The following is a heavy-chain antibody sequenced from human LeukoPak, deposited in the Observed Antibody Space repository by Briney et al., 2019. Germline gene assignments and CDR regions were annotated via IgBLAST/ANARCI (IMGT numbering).Heavy chain of an antibody. J-gene: IGHJ4*02. CDR3: ARGCSGYYAFDY. Sequence: ASVKVSCKASGGTFSSYAISWVRQAPGQGLEWMGGIIPIFGTANYAQKFQGRVTITADESTSTAYMELSSLRSEDTAVYYCARGCSGYYAFDYWGQGTLVTVSS. CDR1: GGTFSSYA. CDR2: IIPIFGTA. D-gene: IGHD3-22*01. V-gene: IGHV1-69*13.